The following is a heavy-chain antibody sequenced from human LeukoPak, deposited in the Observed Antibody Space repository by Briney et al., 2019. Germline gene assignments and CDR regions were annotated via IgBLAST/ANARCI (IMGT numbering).Heavy chain of an antibody. CDR2: ISGSGDRT. J-gene: IGHJ5*01. D-gene: IGHD3-10*01. CDR1: GFTFSSYS. V-gene: IGHV3-23*01. CDR3: ANSRGHGSGNS. Sequence: PGGSLRLSCAASGFTFSSYSMSWVRQAPGKGLEWVSGISGSGDRTYYADAVKGRFTISRDNSKNTVYLQMDSLRAEDTAVYYCANSRGHGSGNSGGQGTLVTVSS.